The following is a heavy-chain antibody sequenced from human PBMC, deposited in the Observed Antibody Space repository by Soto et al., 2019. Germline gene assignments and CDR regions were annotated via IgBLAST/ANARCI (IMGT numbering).Heavy chain of an antibody. CDR2: IYYSGST. V-gene: IGHV4-31*03. CDR3: ARVRWTGYYYYGMDV. Sequence: SETLSLTCTVSGGSISSGGYYWSWIRQHPGKGLEWIGYIYYSGSTYYNPSLKSRVTISVDTSKNQFSLKLSSVTAADTAVYYCARVRWTGYYYYGMDVWGQGTTVTVSS. D-gene: IGHD2-15*01. J-gene: IGHJ6*02. CDR1: GGSISSGGYY.